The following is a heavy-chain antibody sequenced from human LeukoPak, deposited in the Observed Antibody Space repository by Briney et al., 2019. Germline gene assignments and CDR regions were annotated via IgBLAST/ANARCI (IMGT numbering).Heavy chain of an antibody. V-gene: IGHV3-53*01. Sequence: GGSLRLSCAASGFTVSSNYMSWVRQGPGKGLECVSVISNDGNTYYADSVKGRFTISRDTSKNTVSLQMNSLRAEDTAVYYCAGDKTTGGWYEFDYWGQGTLVTVSS. J-gene: IGHJ4*02. D-gene: IGHD6-19*01. CDR2: ISNDGNT. CDR1: GFTVSSNY. CDR3: AGDKTTGGWYEFDY.